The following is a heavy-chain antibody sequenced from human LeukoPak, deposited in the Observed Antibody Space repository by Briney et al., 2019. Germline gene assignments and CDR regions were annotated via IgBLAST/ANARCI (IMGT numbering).Heavy chain of an antibody. D-gene: IGHD3-10*02. CDR2: ISSSGSTI. J-gene: IGHJ6*04. CDR1: GFTFSSYE. V-gene: IGHV3-48*03. Sequence: GGSLRLSCAASGFTFSSYEMNWVRQAPGKGLEWVSYISSSGSTIYYADSVKGRFTISRDSAKNSLYLQMNSLRVEDTAVYYCAELGITMIGGVWGKGTTVTISS. CDR3: AELGITMIGGV.